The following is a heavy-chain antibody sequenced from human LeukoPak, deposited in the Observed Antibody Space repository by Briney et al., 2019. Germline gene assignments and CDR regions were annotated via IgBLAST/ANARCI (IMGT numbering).Heavy chain of an antibody. CDR1: GFTFIGHN. V-gene: IGHV3-48*01. CDR3: ARTYDFGRGPPGDAFDN. J-gene: IGHJ3*02. Sequence: GGSLRLSCAASGFTFIGHNMNWVRQAPGKGPEWVSYIDARTGIIHYADFVQGRFTISRDDAKESVFLQMNSLRVDDTAVYYCARTYDFGRGPPGDAFDNWGQGTLVIVSS. D-gene: IGHD3-3*01. CDR2: IDARTGII.